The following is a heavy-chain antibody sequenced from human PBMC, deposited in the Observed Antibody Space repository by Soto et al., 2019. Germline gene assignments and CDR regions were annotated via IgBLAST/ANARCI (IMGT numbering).Heavy chain of an antibody. CDR2: ISYDGRNK. Sequence: GGSLRLSCAASGFTFSSYGMHWVRQAPGKGLEWVAVISYDGRNKYYADSVKGRFTISRDNSKNTVYVQMDSLRDEDTAMYYCAKDPLPGGIGSFDPWGQGTRVTVSS. J-gene: IGHJ5*02. CDR1: GFTFSSYG. CDR3: AKDPLPGGIGSFDP. V-gene: IGHV3-30*18. D-gene: IGHD3-3*01.